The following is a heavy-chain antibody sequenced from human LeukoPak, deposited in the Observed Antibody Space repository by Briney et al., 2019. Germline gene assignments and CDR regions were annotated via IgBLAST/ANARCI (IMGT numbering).Heavy chain of an antibody. CDR1: GFTFSSHG. D-gene: IGHD6-13*01. CDR2: ICLDASCQ. V-gene: IGHV3-33*01. Sequence: PGRSLRLSCAASGFTFSSHGIHWVRQAPGKGLEWVAVICLDASCQYYTDSVKGRFTISRDNSKNTMYLQMNSLRDEDTGVYYCARETSTRSWYQFDYWGRGTLVTVSA. J-gene: IGHJ4*02. CDR3: ARETSTRSWYQFDY.